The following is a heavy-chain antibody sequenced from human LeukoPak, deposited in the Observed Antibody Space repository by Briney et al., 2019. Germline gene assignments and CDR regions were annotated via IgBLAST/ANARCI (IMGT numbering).Heavy chain of an antibody. D-gene: IGHD5-18*01. CDR1: SGSISSGGYY. Sequence: PSETLSLTCTVSSGSISSGGYYWSWIRQHPGKGLEWIGYIYYSGSTYYNPSLKSRVTISVDTSKNQFSLKLSSVTAADTAVYYCASHRGGGYSYVYWGQGTLVTVSS. J-gene: IGHJ4*02. V-gene: IGHV4-31*03. CDR3: ASHRGGGYSYVY. CDR2: IYYSGST.